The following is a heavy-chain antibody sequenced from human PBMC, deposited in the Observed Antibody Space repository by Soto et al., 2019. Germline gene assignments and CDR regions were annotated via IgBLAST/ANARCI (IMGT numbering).Heavy chain of an antibody. CDR3: ERELYSYGPFDY. CDR1: GFTFSSYA. CDR2: ISYDGSNK. D-gene: IGHD5-18*01. V-gene: IGHV3-30-3*01. Sequence: QVQLVESGGGVVQPGRSLRLSCAASGFTFSSYAMHWVRQAPGKGLEWVAVISYDGSNKYYADSVKGRFTISRDNSKNTMYLQMNSLRAEDTAVYYCERELYSYGPFDYWGQGTLVTVSS. J-gene: IGHJ4*02.